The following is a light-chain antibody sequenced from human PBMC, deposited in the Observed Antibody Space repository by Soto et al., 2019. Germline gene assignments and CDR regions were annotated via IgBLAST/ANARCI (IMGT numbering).Light chain of an antibody. J-gene: IGLJ1*01. CDR2: EVS. CDR3: SSYTSSSCYV. V-gene: IGLV2-14*01. Sequence: QSALTQPASVSGSPGQSITISCTGTSSDVGGYNYVSWYQQHPGKAPKLMIYEVSNRPSGVSNRFSGSKSGNTASLTISGLQAEDEADYYCSSYTSSSCYVFGTGTKLPV. CDR1: SSDVGGYNY.